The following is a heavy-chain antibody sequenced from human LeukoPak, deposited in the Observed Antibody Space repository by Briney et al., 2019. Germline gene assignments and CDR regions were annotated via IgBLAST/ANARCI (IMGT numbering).Heavy chain of an antibody. CDR2: ISGSGGST. V-gene: IGHV3-23*01. D-gene: IGHD2-2*01. CDR1: GFTFSSYA. Sequence: GASLRLSCAASGFTFSSYAMSWVRQAPGKGLEWVSAISGSGGSTYYADSVKGRFTISRDNPKNTLYLQMNSLRAEDTAVYYCAKDSPGYCSSTSCYGMDVWGQGTTVTVSS. CDR3: AKDSPGYCSSTSCYGMDV. J-gene: IGHJ6*02.